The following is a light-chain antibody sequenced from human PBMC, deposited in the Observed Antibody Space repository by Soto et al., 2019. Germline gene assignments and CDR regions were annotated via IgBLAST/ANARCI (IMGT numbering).Light chain of an antibody. CDR1: QGIAPY. CDR3: RKYNSAPLT. CDR2: ATS. V-gene: IGKV1-27*01. Sequence: DVQMTQSPSSLSAFVGDRVTITCRASQGIAPYLAWFQQKPGKVPKLLIYATSTLQSGVPSRFSGSGPGTDFTLTINTLQPEDVGTYYCRKYNSAPLTFGGGTKVEIK. J-gene: IGKJ4*01.